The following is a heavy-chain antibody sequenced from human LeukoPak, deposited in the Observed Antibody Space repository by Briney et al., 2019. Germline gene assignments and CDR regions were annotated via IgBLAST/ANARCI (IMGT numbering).Heavy chain of an antibody. V-gene: IGHV4-30-2*01. Sequence: SETLSLTCAVSGGSISSGDYSWSWIRQPPGKGLEWIGNIYHSGSTYYNSSLKSRVTISVDRSKSQFSLKLSSVTAADTAVYYCARGGAGLQFDYWGQGTLVTVSS. CDR2: IYHSGST. J-gene: IGHJ4*02. CDR3: ARGGAGLQFDY. CDR1: GGSISSGDYS. D-gene: IGHD5-24*01.